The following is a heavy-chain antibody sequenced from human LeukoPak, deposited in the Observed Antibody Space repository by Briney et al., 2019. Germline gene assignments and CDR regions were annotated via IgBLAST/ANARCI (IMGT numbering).Heavy chain of an antibody. D-gene: IGHD2-8*01. J-gene: IGHJ3*02. CDR2: IYYSGST. V-gene: IGHV4-59*01. CDR1: GCSISSYY. Sequence: NPSETLSLTCAVSGCSISSYYWSWIRQPPGRGLELIGYIYYSGSTKYNPSLQSRVTISLDTSKNQFSLRLSSVTAADTAVYYCARIINGAFDNWGQGTMVTVSS. CDR3: ARIINGAFDN.